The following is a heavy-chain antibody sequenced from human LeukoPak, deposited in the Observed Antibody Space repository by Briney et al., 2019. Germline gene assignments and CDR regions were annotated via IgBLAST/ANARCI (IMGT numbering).Heavy chain of an antibody. CDR3: AKDRSCTNGVCHEDFDY. CDR2: ISGSGGST. D-gene: IGHD2-8*01. Sequence: PGGSLRLSCAASGFIFSSYAMSWVRQAPGKGLEWVSTISGSGGSTYYADSVKGRFTISRDNSKNTVYLQMNSLRAEDTAVYYCAKDRSCTNGVCHEDFDYWGQGTLVTVSS. J-gene: IGHJ4*02. V-gene: IGHV3-23*01. CDR1: GFIFSSYA.